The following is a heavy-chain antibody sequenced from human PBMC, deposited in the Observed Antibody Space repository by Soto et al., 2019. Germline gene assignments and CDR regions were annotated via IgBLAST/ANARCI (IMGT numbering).Heavy chain of an antibody. Sequence: QITLKESGPTQVKPTQTLTLTCTASGVSFGTSGVGVGWIRQRPGEALEWLALIYWNDDKRYSPTLKSSLTITKDTSQNQVVLTMTNVDPVDTATYYCASMTTVATAAFDIWGQGTMVTVSS. V-gene: IGHV2-5*01. D-gene: IGHD4-17*01. CDR1: GVSFGTSGVG. CDR2: IYWNDDK. CDR3: ASMTTVATAAFDI. J-gene: IGHJ3*02.